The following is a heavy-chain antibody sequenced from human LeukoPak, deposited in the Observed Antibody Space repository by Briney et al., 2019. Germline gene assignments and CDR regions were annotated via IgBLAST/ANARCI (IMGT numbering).Heavy chain of an antibody. CDR2: MGTAGDT. CDR3: AALGGSIY. D-gene: IGHD1-26*01. Sequence: GGSLRLSCAASGFTFSSYDVHWVRQATGRGLEWVSAMGTAGDTYYAGSVKGRFTISREDAKNSFYLQMNSLRAGDTAVYYCAALGGSIYWGQGTVVAVSS. V-gene: IGHV3-13*01. CDR1: GFTFSSYD. J-gene: IGHJ4*02.